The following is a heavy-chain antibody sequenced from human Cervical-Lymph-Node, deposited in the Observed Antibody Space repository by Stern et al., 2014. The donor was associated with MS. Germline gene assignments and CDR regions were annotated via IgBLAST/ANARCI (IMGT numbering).Heavy chain of an antibody. Sequence: QLQLQESGPGLVKPSQTLSLTCTVSGGSISSGGYYWSWIRQHPGKGLEWIGYIYYSGSTYYNPSLKSRVTISVDTSKNQFSLKLSSVTAADTAVYYCATWYSSSSRRNWFDPWGQGTLVTVSS. V-gene: IGHV4-31*03. CDR3: ATWYSSSSRRNWFDP. CDR1: GGSISSGGYY. CDR2: IYYSGST. D-gene: IGHD6-6*01. J-gene: IGHJ5*02.